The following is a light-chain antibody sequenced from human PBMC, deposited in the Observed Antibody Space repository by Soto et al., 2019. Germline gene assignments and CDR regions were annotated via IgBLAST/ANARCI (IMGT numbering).Light chain of an antibody. J-gene: IGLJ2*01. CDR2: EVN. CDR1: SSDVGSYNR. Sequence: QSVLTQPPSVSGSPGLSAAISCTGTSSDVGSYNRVSWYQQPPGTAPKLIIYEVNNRPSGVPDRFSGSKSGNTASLTISGLQAEDEADYYCTSYTTTGTLVFGGGTKLTVL. V-gene: IGLV2-18*02. CDR3: TSYTTTGTLV.